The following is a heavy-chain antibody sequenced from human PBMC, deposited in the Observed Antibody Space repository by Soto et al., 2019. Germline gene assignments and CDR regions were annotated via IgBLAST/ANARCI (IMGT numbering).Heavy chain of an antibody. CDR2: ISGSGYST. CDR3: AKDRMITFGGVIDQATFDY. J-gene: IGHJ4*02. V-gene: IGHV3-23*01. D-gene: IGHD3-16*02. Sequence: EVQLLESGGGLVQPGGSLRLSCAASGFTFSNYAMNWVRQAPGKGLEWVSLISGSGYSTYYPDSVKGRFTISRDNSKNTLYLQMNSLRAEDKAVYYCAKDRMITFGGVIDQATFDYWGRGTLVTVSS. CDR1: GFTFSNYA.